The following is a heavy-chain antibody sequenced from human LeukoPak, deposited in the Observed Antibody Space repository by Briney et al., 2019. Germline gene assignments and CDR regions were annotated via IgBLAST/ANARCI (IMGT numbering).Heavy chain of an antibody. CDR2: IRYDGTNK. CDR1: GFTFSSYG. J-gene: IGHJ5*02. V-gene: IGHV3-30*02. CDR3: TRSLCSGGSCQGWFDP. Sequence: GGSLRLSCAASGFTFSSYGMHWVRQAPGKGLEWVAFIRYDGTNKYYADSVKGRFTISRDNSKNTLYLQMNSLRAEDTAVYYCTRSLCSGGSCQGWFDPWGQGTLVTVSS. D-gene: IGHD2-15*01.